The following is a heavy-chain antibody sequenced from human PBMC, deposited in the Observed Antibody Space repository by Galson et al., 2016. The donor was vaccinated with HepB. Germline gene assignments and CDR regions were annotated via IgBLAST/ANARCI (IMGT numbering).Heavy chain of an antibody. CDR2: IKEDGSEK. V-gene: IGHV3-7*02. D-gene: IGHD6-19*01. CDR3: ARVDMQWLLIGAFDI. J-gene: IGHJ3*02. CDR1: GFTYSRYS. Sequence: SLRLSCAASGFTYSRYSMTWVRQTPGKGLEWVANIKEDGSEKHYVDSVKGRFTISRDNAKNTLYLQMNSLRAEDTAVYYCARVDMQWLLIGAFDIWGQGTMVTVSS.